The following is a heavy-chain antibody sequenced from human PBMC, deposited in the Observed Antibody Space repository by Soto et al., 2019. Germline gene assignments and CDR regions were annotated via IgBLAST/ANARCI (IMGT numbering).Heavy chain of an antibody. CDR3: GSVTLRFSYGIDV. CDR1: GLTFSSNE. D-gene: IGHD3-3*01. V-gene: IGHV3-48*03. J-gene: IGHJ6*02. CDR2: ISKSGSVI. Sequence: EGQLVESGGGLVQPGGSLRLSCGASGLTFSSNEMHWVRQAPGKGLEWLAYISKSGSVIYYADSVKGRFTISRDNAKNLLYLQMNRLRAEDTAMYFCGSVTLRFSYGIDVWGQGTTVTVSS.